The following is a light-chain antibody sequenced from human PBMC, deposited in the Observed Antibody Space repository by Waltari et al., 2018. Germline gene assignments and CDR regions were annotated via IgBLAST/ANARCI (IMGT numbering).Light chain of an antibody. J-gene: IGLJ3*02. CDR3: CSFTSSSTWV. CDR1: ATDIGGYNY. CDR2: DVS. V-gene: IGLV2-14*03. Sequence: QSALTQPASVSGSPGQSITISCTGTATDIGGYNYVSWYQQHPGKAPKLVIFDVSSRPSGISYRFSASKFGNTASLTISGLQPDDEADYYCCSFTSSSTWVFGGGTKLTVL.